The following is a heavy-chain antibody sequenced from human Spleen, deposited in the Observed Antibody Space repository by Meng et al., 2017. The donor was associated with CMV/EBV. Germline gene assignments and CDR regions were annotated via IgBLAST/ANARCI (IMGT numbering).Heavy chain of an antibody. J-gene: IGHJ6*02. CDR2: IIPIIGTT. V-gene: IGHV1-69*06. CDR1: GGSFSSYA. CDR3: ARSPGPGHYGMDV. Sequence: SVKVSCKASGGSFSSYAYTWVRQAPGQGLEWVGGIIPIIGTTHYAQRFQGRVTLTADKSTATTYMDLSRLTSEDTAVYYCARSPGPGHYGMDVWGQGTTVTVSS.